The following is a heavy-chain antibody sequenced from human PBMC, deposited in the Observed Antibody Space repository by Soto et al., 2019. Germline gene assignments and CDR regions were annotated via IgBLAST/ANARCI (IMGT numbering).Heavy chain of an antibody. V-gene: IGHV3-30*09. Sequence: GGSLRLSCRAFGFPFSTYTMHWVRQAPGKGLEWVAIISSDGKNKYYADSLKGRLDVFRDNSKDTLSLQINTLRTDDAATYYCATDPVTSLTPYHGFYYFGMDVWGQGTTVTSP. J-gene: IGHJ6*02. CDR3: ATDPVTSLTPYHGFYYFGMDV. D-gene: IGHD2-2*01. CDR2: ISSDGKNK. CDR1: GFPFSTYT.